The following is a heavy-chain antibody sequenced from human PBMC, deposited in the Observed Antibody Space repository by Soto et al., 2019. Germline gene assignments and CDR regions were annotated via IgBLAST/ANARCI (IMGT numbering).Heavy chain of an antibody. Sequence: QEQLVQSGAEVKKPGAPVKVSCKASGYTFSNYNINWVRHASGQGLDGMGWMNPDSGNTGYAEKFQGRVTMTRNRSISTAYMELSGLRSEYTAVYYWARDAASDPSFYYHYMDVWGKGTTVTVSS. CDR2: MNPDSGNT. CDR3: ARDAASDPSFYYHYMDV. V-gene: IGHV1-8*01. CDR1: GYTFSNYN. J-gene: IGHJ6*03. D-gene: IGHD3-10*01.